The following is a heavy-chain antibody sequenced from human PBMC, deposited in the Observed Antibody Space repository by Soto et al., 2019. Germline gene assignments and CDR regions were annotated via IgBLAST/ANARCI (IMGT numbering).Heavy chain of an antibody. CDR1: EFTFSSYA. V-gene: IGHV3-23*01. D-gene: IGHD3-22*01. J-gene: IGHJ6*02. CDR2: ISGGGGTT. Sequence: GGSLRLSCAASEFTFSSYAMNWVRQAPGKGLEWVSVISGGGGTTYYADSVKGRFRISRDNSKNTLYLQMNSLRIEDTAVYYCAKGKVAYDNSGLQYFYYFPMNVWGQGTTVTVSS. CDR3: AKGKVAYDNSGLQYFYYFPMNV.